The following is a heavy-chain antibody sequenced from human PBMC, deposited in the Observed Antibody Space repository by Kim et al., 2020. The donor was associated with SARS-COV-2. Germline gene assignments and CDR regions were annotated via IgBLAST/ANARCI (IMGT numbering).Heavy chain of an antibody. CDR1: GGSFSGYY. D-gene: IGHD4-17*01. Sequence: SETLSLTCAVYGGSFSGYYWSWIRQPPGKGLEWIGEINHSGSTNYNPSLKSRVTISVDTSKNQFSLKLSSVTAADTAVYYCARTSPPRAYGDYRYYFDY. V-gene: IGHV4-34*01. CDR2: INHSGST. J-gene: IGHJ4*01. CDR3: ARTSPPRAYGDYRYYFDY.